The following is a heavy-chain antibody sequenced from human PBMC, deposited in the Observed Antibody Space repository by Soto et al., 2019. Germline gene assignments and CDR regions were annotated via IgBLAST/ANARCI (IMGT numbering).Heavy chain of an antibody. CDR2: INDSGST. CDR1: GGSFSGYY. CDR3: ARDKITGLFDY. J-gene: IGHJ4*02. V-gene: IGHV4-34*01. Sequence: QVQLQQWGAGLLKPSETLSLTCAVYGGSFSGYYWTWIRQPPGTGLEWIGEINDSGSTNYNPSLKSRVTSPVDTSKNQCSLKLTSVTAADTAVYYCARDKITGLFDYWGQGTLVTVSS. D-gene: IGHD2-8*02.